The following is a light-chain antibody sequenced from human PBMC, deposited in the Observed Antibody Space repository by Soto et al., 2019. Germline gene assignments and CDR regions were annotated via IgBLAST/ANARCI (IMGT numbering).Light chain of an antibody. V-gene: IGKV1-39*01. CDR1: QSISSY. J-gene: IGKJ3*01. Sequence: DIQMTQSPSSLSASVGDRVTITCRASQSISSYLNWYQQKPGKAPKLLIYAASSLQSGVPSRFSGSASGTYFTVTFISRQPEDIPTYYCRQCYSLPFTFGPGTKVDIQ. CDR2: AAS. CDR3: RQCYSLPFT.